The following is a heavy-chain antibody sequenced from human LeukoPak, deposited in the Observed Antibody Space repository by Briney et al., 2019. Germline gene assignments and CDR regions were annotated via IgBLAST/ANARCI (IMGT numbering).Heavy chain of an antibody. CDR2: INHSGHT. Sequence: SEILSLTCSVSGGSFSGYYWSWVRQPPGKGLQWIGEINHSGHTNYNPSLKSRVSISVDTSKNQFSLRLSSVTAADTALYFCARGWSETTIYYFFMAVWGQGTTVTVSS. V-gene: IGHV4-34*01. J-gene: IGHJ6*03. D-gene: IGHD3-3*01. CDR1: GGSFSGYY. CDR3: ARGWSETTIYYFFMAV.